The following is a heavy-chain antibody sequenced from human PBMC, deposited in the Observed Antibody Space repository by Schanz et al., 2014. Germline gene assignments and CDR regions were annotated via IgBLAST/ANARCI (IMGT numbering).Heavy chain of an antibody. CDR3: ARPALWFGDNCFDP. Sequence: EVQLLESGGGLVKPGGSLRLSCGSSGFTFSPYWMHWVRQAPGKGLVWVSRINGDGSNTNYADSVKGRFTISRDNSKNSLYLQMNSLRAEDTAVYYCARPALWFGDNCFDPWGQGTLVTVSS. D-gene: IGHD3-10*01. CDR2: INGDGSNT. V-gene: IGHV3-74*02. J-gene: IGHJ5*02. CDR1: GFTFSPYW.